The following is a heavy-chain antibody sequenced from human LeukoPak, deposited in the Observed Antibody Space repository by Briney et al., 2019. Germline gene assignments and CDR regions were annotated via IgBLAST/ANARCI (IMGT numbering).Heavy chain of an antibody. CDR3: AKIEYYYDSSGYYY. D-gene: IGHD3-22*01. V-gene: IGHV3-30*18. J-gene: IGHJ4*02. CDR2: VSYDGTNK. CDR1: GFTFSSYG. Sequence: PGGSLRLSCAASGFTFSSYGMHWVRQAPGKGLEWVAVVSYDGTNKYCADSVKGRFTISRDNSKNTLYLQMNSLKPEDTAVYYCAKIEYYYDSSGYYYWGQGTLVTVSS.